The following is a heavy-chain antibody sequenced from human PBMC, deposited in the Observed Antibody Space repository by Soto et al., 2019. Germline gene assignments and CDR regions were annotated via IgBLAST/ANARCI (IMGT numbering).Heavy chain of an antibody. V-gene: IGHV3-9*01. D-gene: IGHD2-2*01. Sequence: EVQLVESGGGLVQPGRSLRLSCAASGFTFDDYAMHWVRQAPGKGLEWVSGISWNSGSIGYADSVKGRFTISRDNAKNSLYLQMNSLRAEDTALYYCAKVGCRSTSCYALDYWGQGTLVTVSS. CDR1: GFTFDDYA. J-gene: IGHJ4*02. CDR2: ISWNSGSI. CDR3: AKVGCRSTSCYALDY.